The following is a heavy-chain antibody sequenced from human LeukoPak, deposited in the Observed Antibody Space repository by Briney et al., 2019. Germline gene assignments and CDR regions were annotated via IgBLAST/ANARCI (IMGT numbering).Heavy chain of an antibody. CDR3: ARDQGYDSSGYYSPFQH. V-gene: IGHV4-4*02. CDR1: GGSISSSNW. Sequence: SETLSLTCAVSGGSISSSNWWSWVRQPPGKGLGWIGEIYHSGSTNYNPSLKSRVTISVDKSKNQFSLKLSSVTAADTAVYYCARDQGYDSSGYYSPFQHWGQGTLVTVSS. CDR2: IYHSGST. D-gene: IGHD3-22*01. J-gene: IGHJ1*01.